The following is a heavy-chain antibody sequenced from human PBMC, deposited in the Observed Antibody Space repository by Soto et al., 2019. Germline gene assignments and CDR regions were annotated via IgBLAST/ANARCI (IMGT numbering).Heavy chain of an antibody. J-gene: IGHJ3*02. V-gene: IGHV1-69*06. CDR1: GGTLSDHG. CDR3: ARGVYGSGNYYTGPSAFDI. D-gene: IGHD3-10*01. CDR2: TIPVFNTA. Sequence: QVQLEQSGAEVKKPGSSVKVSCKASGGTLSDHGVAWLRQAPGQGLEWMGGTIPVFNTAKYAQKFQGRVTVTADKFTNRAYMALSSLRSEDTAVYFCARGVYGSGNYYTGPSAFDIWGQGTMVIVSS.